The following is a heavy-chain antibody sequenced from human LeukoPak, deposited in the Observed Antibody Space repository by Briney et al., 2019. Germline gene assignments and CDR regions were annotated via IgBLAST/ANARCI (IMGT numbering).Heavy chain of an antibody. Sequence: SETLSLTYTVSGGSISSYYWSWIRRPPGKELEWIGYIYYSGSTNYNPSLKSRVTISVDTSKNQFSLKLSSVTAADTAVYYCASTGGYNSVDYWGQGTLVTVSS. D-gene: IGHD5-24*01. CDR3: ASTGGYNSVDY. CDR1: GGSISSYY. V-gene: IGHV4-59*08. CDR2: IYYSGST. J-gene: IGHJ4*02.